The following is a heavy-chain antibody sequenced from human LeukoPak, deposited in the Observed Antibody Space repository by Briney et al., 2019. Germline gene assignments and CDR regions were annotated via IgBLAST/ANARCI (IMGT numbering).Heavy chain of an antibody. Sequence: ASVKVSCKASGYTFTSYGISWVRQPPGQGLEWMGWISAYNGNTNYAQKLQGRVTMTTDTSTSTAYMELRSLRSDDTAVYYCARDRRVVVTAIHYFDYWGQGTLVTVSS. CDR1: GYTFTSYG. J-gene: IGHJ4*02. V-gene: IGHV1-18*01. CDR3: ARDRRVVVTAIHYFDY. CDR2: ISAYNGNT. D-gene: IGHD2-21*02.